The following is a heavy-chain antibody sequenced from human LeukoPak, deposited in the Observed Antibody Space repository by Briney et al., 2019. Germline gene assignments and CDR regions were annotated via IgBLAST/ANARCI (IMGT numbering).Heavy chain of an antibody. D-gene: IGHD3-16*02. CDR2: ISYDGTKK. J-gene: IGHJ4*02. Sequence: GGSLRLSCAASGFAFSNYAMHWVRQAPGKGLQWVAVISYDGTKKYYADSLKGRFTISRDNSKNTLYLRMNSLRTEDTAVYYCAIGDGLGELSSSFDHWGQGTLVTVSS. CDR1: GFAFSNYA. CDR3: AIGDGLGELSSSFDH. V-gene: IGHV3-30*04.